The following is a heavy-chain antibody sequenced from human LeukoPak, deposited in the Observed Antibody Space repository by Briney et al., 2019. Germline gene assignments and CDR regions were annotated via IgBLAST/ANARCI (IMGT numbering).Heavy chain of an antibody. CDR1: GGSISSGGYY. D-gene: IGHD3-3*01. CDR2: IYYSGST. V-gene: IGHV4-31*03. CDR3: ARGLMQWSGYYTPRGGRYFDY. Sequence: PSETLSLTCTVSGGSISSGGYYWSWIRQHPGKGLEWIGYIYYSGSTYYNPSLKSRVTISVDTSKNQFSLKLSSVTAADTAVYYCARGLMQWSGYYTPRGGRYFDYWGQGTLVTVSS. J-gene: IGHJ4*02.